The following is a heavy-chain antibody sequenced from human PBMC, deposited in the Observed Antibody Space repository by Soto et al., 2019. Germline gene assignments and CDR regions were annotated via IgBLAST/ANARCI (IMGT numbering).Heavy chain of an antibody. Sequence: QVQLVESGGGVVQPGRSLRLSCAASGFTFSSYAMHWVRQAPGKGLEWVAVISYDGSNKYYADSVKGRFTISRDNSKNTLYLQMNSLRAEDTAVYYCARDAGEGYSGYDLAYWGQGTLVTVSS. D-gene: IGHD5-12*01. CDR3: ARDAGEGYSGYDLAY. CDR1: GFTFSSYA. CDR2: ISYDGSNK. J-gene: IGHJ4*02. V-gene: IGHV3-30-3*01.